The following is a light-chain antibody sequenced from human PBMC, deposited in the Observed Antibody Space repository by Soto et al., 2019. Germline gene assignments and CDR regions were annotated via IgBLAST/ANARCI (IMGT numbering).Light chain of an antibody. CDR3: QQYGSSRYT. CDR2: GAS. J-gene: IGKJ2*01. Sequence: EIVLTQSPGTLSLSPGERVTLSCRASQSVFSRNLAWYQQRPGQAPRLLIYGASSRATGIPDRFSGSGSGTDFTLTISRLEPEDCAVYYCQQYGSSRYTFGQGTKLEIK. CDR1: QSVFSRN. V-gene: IGKV3-20*01.